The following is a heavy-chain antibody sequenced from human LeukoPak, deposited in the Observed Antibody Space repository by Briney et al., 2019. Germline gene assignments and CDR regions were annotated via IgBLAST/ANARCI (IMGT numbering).Heavy chain of an antibody. CDR2: ISAYNGNT. D-gene: IGHD6-13*01. CDR1: GYTFTSYG. V-gene: IGHV1-18*01. J-gene: IGHJ6*02. Sequence: ASVKVSCKASGYTFTSYGISWVRQAPGQGLEWMGWISAYNGNTNYAQKFQGRVTMTTDTSTSTAYMELRSLRSDDTAVYYCASKEAAAGTGDYYYYGMDVWGQGTTVTVSS. CDR3: ASKEAAAGTGDYYYYGMDV.